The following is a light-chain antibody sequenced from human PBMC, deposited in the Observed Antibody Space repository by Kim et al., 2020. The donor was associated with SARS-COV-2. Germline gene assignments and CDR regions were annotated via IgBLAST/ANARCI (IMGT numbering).Light chain of an antibody. CDR3: QQTYSIPHT. CDR1: QSISSY. J-gene: IGKJ2*01. CDR2: AAS. V-gene: IGKV1-39*01. Sequence: SVSIRDRVSITCRASQSISSYLNWYQQKPGKAPKLLISAASSLQSGVPSRFNGSESGTDFTLTISSLQPEDFATYFCQQTYSIPHTFGQGTKLEIK.